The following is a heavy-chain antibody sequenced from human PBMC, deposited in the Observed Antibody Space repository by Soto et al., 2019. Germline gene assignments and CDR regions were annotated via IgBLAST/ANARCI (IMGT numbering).Heavy chain of an antibody. CDR3: ARARMTALDY. D-gene: IGHD2-21*02. Sequence: GESLKISCAASGFTFSSYSMNWVRQAPGKGLEWVSSISSSSSYIYYADSVKGRFTISRDNAKNSLYLQMNSLRAEDTAVYYCARARMTALDYWGQGTLVTVSS. J-gene: IGHJ4*02. CDR2: ISSSSSYI. CDR1: GFTFSSYS. V-gene: IGHV3-21*01.